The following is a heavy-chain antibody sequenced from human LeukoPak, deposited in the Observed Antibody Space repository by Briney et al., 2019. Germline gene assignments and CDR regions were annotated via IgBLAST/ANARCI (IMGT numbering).Heavy chain of an antibody. V-gene: IGHV1-2*02. Sequence: GASVKVSCKASGYTFTGYYMHWVRQAPGQGLEWMGWINPNSGGTNYAQKFQGRVTMTRDTSISTAYMELSRLGSDDTAVYYCARADPSLPSTFDYWGQGTLVTVSS. CDR2: INPNSGGT. J-gene: IGHJ4*02. CDR3: ARADPSLPSTFDY. CDR1: GYTFTGYY.